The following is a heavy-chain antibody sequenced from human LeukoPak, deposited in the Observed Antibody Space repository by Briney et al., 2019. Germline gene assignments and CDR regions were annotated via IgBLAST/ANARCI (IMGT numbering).Heavy chain of an antibody. CDR3: ARDLRQRWLPYYFDY. CDR1: GYSISSGYY. Sequence: SETLSLTCTVSGYSISSGYYWGWIRQPPGKGLEWIGSIYHSGSTYYNPSLKSRVTISVDTSKNRFSLKLSSVTAADTAVYYCARDLRQRWLPYYFDYWGQGTLVTVSS. D-gene: IGHD5-24*01. CDR2: IYHSGST. J-gene: IGHJ4*02. V-gene: IGHV4-38-2*02.